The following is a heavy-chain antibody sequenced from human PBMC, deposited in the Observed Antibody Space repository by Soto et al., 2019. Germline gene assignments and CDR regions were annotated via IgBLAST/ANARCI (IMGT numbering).Heavy chain of an antibody. CDR3: ASPPITMVRDVDY. D-gene: IGHD3-10*01. V-gene: IGHV3-30-3*01. Sequence: GGSLRLSCAASGFTFSSYAMHWVRQAPGKGLEWVAVISYDGSNKYYADSVKGRFTISRDNSKNTLYLQMNSLRAEDTAVYYCASPPITMVRDVDYWGQGTLVTVSS. CDR1: GFTFSSYA. J-gene: IGHJ4*02. CDR2: ISYDGSNK.